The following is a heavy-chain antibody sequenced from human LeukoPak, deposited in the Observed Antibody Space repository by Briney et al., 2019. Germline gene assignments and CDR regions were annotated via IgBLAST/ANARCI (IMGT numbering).Heavy chain of an antibody. CDR2: IYSGGST. Sequence: PGGSLRLSCAASGFTVSSNYMSWVRQAPGKGLEWVSVIYSGGSTYYADSVKGRFTISRDNSKNTLYLQMNSLRAEDTAVYYCARGVDTAMVTFDYWGQGTLVTVSS. CDR3: ARGVDTAMVTFDY. V-gene: IGHV3-53*01. D-gene: IGHD5-18*01. J-gene: IGHJ4*02. CDR1: GFTVSSNY.